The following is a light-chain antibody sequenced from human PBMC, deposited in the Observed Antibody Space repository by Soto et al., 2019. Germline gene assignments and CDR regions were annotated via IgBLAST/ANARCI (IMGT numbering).Light chain of an antibody. CDR1: SSDVGGYNY. CDR2: DVS. Sequence: QSALTQSASVSGSPGQSSTISCTGTSSDVGGYNYVSWYQQHPGKAPKLMIYDVSNRPSGVSNRFSGSKSGNTASLTISGLQAEDEADYYCRSYTSSSTLVFGGGTQLTVL. V-gene: IGLV2-14*01. CDR3: RSYTSSSTLV. J-gene: IGLJ2*01.